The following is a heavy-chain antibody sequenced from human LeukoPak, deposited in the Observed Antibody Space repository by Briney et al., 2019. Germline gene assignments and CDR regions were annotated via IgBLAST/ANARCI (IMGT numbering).Heavy chain of an antibody. CDR3: AIRYYDSSGYYRPYYLDY. Sequence: SETLSLTCAVYGGSFSGYYWSWIRQPPGKGLEWIGEINHSGSTNYNPSLKSRVTISVDTSKNQFSLKLSSVTAADTAVYYCAIRYYDSSGYYRPYYLDYWGQGTLVTVSS. J-gene: IGHJ4*02. V-gene: IGHV4-34*01. CDR1: GGSFSGYY. CDR2: INHSGST. D-gene: IGHD3-22*01.